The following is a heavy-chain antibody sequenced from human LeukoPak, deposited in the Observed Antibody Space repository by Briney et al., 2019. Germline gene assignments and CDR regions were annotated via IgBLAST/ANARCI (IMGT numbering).Heavy chain of an antibody. V-gene: IGHV3-30*03. J-gene: IGHJ4*02. D-gene: IGHD2-2*01. Sequence: HTGGSLRLSCAASGFTFSDYWMTWVRQAPGKGLEGVAVISYDGSNKYYADSVKGRFTISRDNSKNTLYLQMNSLRAEDTAVYYCARGLDVVVPAAPDYWGQGTLVTVSS. CDR1: GFTFSDYW. CDR2: ISYDGSNK. CDR3: ARGLDVVVPAAPDY.